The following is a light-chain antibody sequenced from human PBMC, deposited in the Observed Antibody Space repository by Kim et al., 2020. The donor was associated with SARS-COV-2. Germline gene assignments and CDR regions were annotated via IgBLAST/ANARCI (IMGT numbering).Light chain of an antibody. V-gene: IGLV1-51*01. CDR3: GTWDSSLSVGV. J-gene: IGLJ3*02. CDR2: DND. CDR1: SSNIGNNY. Sequence: QSVLTQPPSVSAAPGQKVTISCSGSSSNIGNNYVSWYQQLPGTAPKLIIYDNDKRPSGIPDRFSSSKSGTSATLGITGLRTGDEADYYCGTWDSSLSVGVFGGGTQLTVL.